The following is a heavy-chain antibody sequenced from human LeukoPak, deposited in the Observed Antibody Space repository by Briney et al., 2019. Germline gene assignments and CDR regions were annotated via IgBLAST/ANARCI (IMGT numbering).Heavy chain of an antibody. J-gene: IGHJ3*02. CDR3: AREDNGVRAFVI. CDR1: GFTFSSYA. Sequence: GGSLRLSCAASGFTFSSYAMHWVRQAPGKGLEWVAVISYDGSNKYYADSVKGRFTISRDNSKNTLYLQMNSLRAEDTAVYYCAREDNGVRAFVIWGQGTMVTVSS. CDR2: ISYDGSNK. V-gene: IGHV3-30*04. D-gene: IGHD2-8*01.